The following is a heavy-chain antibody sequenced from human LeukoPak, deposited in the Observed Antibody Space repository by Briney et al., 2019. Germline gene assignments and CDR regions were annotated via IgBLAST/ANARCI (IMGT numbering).Heavy chain of an antibody. CDR1: GFTFSNYG. CDR3: ARDIGTTVTTLDY. Sequence: GRSLRLSCAASGFTFSNYGMLWVRQAPGKGLEWVAVIWYDGSNKYYADSVRGRFTISRDTSKNTLYLQMNSLRAEDTAVYYCARDIGTTVTTLDYWGQGTLVTVSS. V-gene: IGHV3-33*08. J-gene: IGHJ4*02. D-gene: IGHD4-17*01. CDR2: IWYDGSNK.